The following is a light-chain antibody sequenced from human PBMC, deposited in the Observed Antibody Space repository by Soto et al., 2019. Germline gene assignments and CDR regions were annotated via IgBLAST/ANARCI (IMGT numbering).Light chain of an antibody. CDR2: EVS. V-gene: IGLV2-14*01. CDR3: RSYTSSSTLV. Sequence: QSALTQPASVSGSPGQSITISCTGTRRDVGGYNYVSCYQQHPGKAPKLMIYEVSNRPSGVSNRFSGSKSGNTASLTISGLQAEDEADYYCRSYTSSSTLVFGGGTKLTVL. J-gene: IGLJ3*02. CDR1: RRDVGGYNY.